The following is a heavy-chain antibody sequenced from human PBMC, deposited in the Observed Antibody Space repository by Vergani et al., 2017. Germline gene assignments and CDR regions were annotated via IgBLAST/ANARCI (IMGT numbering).Heavy chain of an antibody. Sequence: QVQLQESGPGLVKPSETLSLTCTISGGSISSYYWIWIRQPPGKGLEWIGEINHSGSTNYNPSLKSRVTISVDTSKNQFSLKLSSVTAADTAVYYCARYGRGLRRNWFDPWGQGTLVTVSS. CDR2: INHSGST. CDR3: ARYGRGLRRNWFDP. J-gene: IGHJ5*02. D-gene: IGHD4-17*01. V-gene: IGHV4-59*08. CDR1: GGSISSYY.